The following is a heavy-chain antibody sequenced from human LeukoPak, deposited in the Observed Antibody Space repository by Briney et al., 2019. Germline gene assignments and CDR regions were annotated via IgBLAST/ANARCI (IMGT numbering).Heavy chain of an antibody. CDR1: GFSFSSYA. CDR2: ISGSGDVT. V-gene: IGHV3-23*01. J-gene: IGHJ4*02. D-gene: IGHD2-8*02. CDR3: TKGATLVPQVDFEY. Sequence: GGSVRLSCAASGFSFSSYALNWVRQAPGKGLEWVSGISGSGDVTYYADSVGGRLTISRDNAKNTLYLQMNSLIVEDTAIYYCTKGATLVPQVDFEYWGQGTLVTVSS.